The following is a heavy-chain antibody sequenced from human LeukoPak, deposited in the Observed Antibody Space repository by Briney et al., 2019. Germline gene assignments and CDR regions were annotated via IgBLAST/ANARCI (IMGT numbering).Heavy chain of an antibody. CDR2: ISSSSSTI. D-gene: IGHD3-22*01. CDR3: ARDDHDSSGYYYDY. J-gene: IGHJ4*02. CDR1: GFTFSSYC. Sequence: GGSLRLSCVASGFTFSSYCMHWVRQAPGKGLEWVSYISSSSSTIYYADSVKGRFTISRDNAKNSLYLQMNSLRDEDTAVYYCARDDHDSSGYYYDYWGQGTLVTVSS. V-gene: IGHV3-48*02.